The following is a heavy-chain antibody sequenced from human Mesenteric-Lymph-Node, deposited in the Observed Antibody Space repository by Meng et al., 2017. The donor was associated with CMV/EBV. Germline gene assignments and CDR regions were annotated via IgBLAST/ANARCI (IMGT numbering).Heavy chain of an antibody. D-gene: IGHD2-2*01. Sequence: ASVKVSCKASGGTFSSYAISWVRQAPGQGLEWMGGISAYNGNTNYAQKLQGRVTMTTDTSTSTAYMELRSLRSDDTAVYYCARSLGYCSSTSCSNAGWFDPWGQGTLVTVSS. V-gene: IGHV1-18*01. CDR3: ARSLGYCSSTSCSNAGWFDP. J-gene: IGHJ5*02. CDR2: ISAYNGNT. CDR1: GGTFSSYA.